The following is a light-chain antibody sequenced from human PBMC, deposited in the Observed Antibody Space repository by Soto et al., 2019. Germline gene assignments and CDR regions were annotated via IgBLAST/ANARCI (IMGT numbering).Light chain of an antibody. V-gene: IGKV1-39*01. CDR1: QSISSY. CDR3: QQSYSTPLIT. CDR2: AAS. Sequence: DIQMTHSPSSLSASVGDRATITCRASQSISSYLNWYQQKPGKAHKLLIYAASSLQSGVPSRFSGSGSGTDFTLTNSSLQPEDFATYYYQQSYSTPLITFGQGTLLEIK. J-gene: IGKJ5*01.